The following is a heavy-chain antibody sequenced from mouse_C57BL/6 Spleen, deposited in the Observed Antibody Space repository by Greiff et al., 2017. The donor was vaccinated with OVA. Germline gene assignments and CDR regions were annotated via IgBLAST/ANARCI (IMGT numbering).Heavy chain of an antibody. V-gene: IGHV5-4*03. D-gene: IGHD1-3*01. J-gene: IGHJ2*01. CDR2: ISDGGSYT. CDR1: GFTFSSYA. CDR3: ARGGTWLGSYYLDY. Sequence: EVKLVESGGGLVKPGGSLKLSCAASGFTFSSYAMSWVRQTPEKRLEWVATISDGGSYTYYPDNVKGRFTISRDNAKNNLYLQMSHLKSEDTAMYYCARGGTWLGSYYLDYWGQGTTLTVSS.